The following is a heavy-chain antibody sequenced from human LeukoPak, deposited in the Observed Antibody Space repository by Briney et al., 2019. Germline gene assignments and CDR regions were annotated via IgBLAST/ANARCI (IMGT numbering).Heavy chain of an antibody. CDR2: ISGSGGST. J-gene: IGHJ5*02. CDR3: AKDLNAGSTSPAGEFDP. CDR1: GFTFSSYA. Sequence: GGSLRLSCAASGFTFSSYAMSWVRQAPGRGLEWVLVISGSGGSTYYADSVKGRFTISRDNSKNTLYLQMNSLRAEDTAVYYCAKDLNAGSTSPAGEFDPWGQGTLVTVSS. D-gene: IGHD2-2*01. V-gene: IGHV3-23*01.